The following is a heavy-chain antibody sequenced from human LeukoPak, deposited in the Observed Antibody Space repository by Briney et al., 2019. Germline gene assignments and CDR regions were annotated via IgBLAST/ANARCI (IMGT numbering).Heavy chain of an antibody. CDR1: GGSVSDYY. CDR2: IYYTGSS. V-gene: IGHV4-59*02. D-gene: IGHD7-27*01. CDR3: ASRKLGNDY. Sequence: SETLSLTCTVSGGSVSDYYWSWIRQSPGKGLEWIGYIYYTGSSSYDPSLRSRVTISADTSKNQFSLKLSSVTAADTAVYYCASRKLGNDYWGQGTLVTVSS. J-gene: IGHJ4*01.